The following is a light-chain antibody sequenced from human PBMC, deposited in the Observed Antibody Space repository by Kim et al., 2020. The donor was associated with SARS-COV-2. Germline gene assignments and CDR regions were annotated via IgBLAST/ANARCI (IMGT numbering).Light chain of an antibody. J-gene: IGLJ3*02. CDR1: SLRSSY. CDR3: NSRDSGYNRLA. CDR2: GYN. Sequence: SSELTQDPAVSVALGQTVRITCQGDSLRSSYANWYQQKPGQAPVLVIYGYNNRPSGIPDRFSGSSSGTTGFLTITGAQAEDEADYYCNSRDSGYNRLAFGGGTQLTVL. V-gene: IGLV3-19*01.